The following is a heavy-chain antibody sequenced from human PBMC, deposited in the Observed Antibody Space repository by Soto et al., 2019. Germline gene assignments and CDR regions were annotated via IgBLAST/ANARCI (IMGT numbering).Heavy chain of an antibody. J-gene: IGHJ4*02. V-gene: IGHV1-3*01. CDR2: INAGNGNT. Sequence: QVQLVQSGAEVKKPGASVKVSCKASGYTFTSYAMHWVRQAPGQRLEWMGWINAGNGNTKYSQKFQGRVTITRDTSASTAYMELSSLRSEDTAVYYCARVETHWYYYDSSGYYPLDYWGQGTLVTGSS. CDR1: GYTFTSYA. D-gene: IGHD3-22*01. CDR3: ARVETHWYYYDSSGYYPLDY.